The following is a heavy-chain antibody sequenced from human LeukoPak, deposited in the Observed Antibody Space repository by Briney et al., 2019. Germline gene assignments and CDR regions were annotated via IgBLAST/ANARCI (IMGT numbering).Heavy chain of an antibody. CDR1: GYTFTGYY. CDR2: IHPNSGGT. Sequence: ASVKVSCKASGYTFTGYYMHWVRQAPGQGLEWMGRIHPNSGGTNCAQKFQGRVTMTRDTSISTAYVELSRLRSDDTAVYYCARVGYSSGWSDYWGRGTLVTVSS. D-gene: IGHD6-19*01. V-gene: IGHV1-2*06. J-gene: IGHJ4*02. CDR3: ARVGYSSGWSDY.